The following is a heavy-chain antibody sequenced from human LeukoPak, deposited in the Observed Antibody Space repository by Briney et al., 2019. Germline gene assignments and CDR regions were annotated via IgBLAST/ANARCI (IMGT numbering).Heavy chain of an antibody. CDR1: GGSISSNY. D-gene: IGHD6-19*01. J-gene: IGHJ4*02. CDR3: ASVAAPKKYSSGWYGYNFDY. Sequence: SETLSLTCTVSGGSISSNYWSWIRQPAGKGLEWIGRIYTSGSTNYNPSLKSRVTMSVGTSKNQFSLKLSSVTAADTAVYYCASVAAPKKYSSGWYGYNFDYWGQGTLVTVSS. CDR2: IYTSGST. V-gene: IGHV4-4*07.